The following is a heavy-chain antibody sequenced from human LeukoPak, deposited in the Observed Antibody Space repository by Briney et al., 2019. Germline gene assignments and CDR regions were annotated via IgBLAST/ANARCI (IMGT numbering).Heavy chain of an antibody. CDR2: ISYSGST. D-gene: IGHD6-19*01. V-gene: IGHV4-61*01. Sequence: PSETLSLTCTVSGYSISSGYYWSWIRQPPGKGLEWIGYISYSGSTNYNPSLRSRVTISEDTSKNQFSLKLSSVTAADTAVYYCASPYRSRFDYWGQGTLVTVSS. J-gene: IGHJ4*02. CDR1: GYSISSGYY. CDR3: ASPYRSRFDY.